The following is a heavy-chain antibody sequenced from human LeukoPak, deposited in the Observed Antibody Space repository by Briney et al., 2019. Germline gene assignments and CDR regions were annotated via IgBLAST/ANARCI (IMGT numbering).Heavy chain of an antibody. CDR2: IYYSGST. CDR3: ARVKGYYGSGSYFDY. Sequence: PSETLSLTCTVSGGSISSYYWSWIRQPPGKGLEWIGCIYYSGSTNYNPSLKSRVTISVDTSKNQFSLKLSSVTAADTAVYYCARVKGYYGSGSYFDYWGQGTLVTVSS. CDR1: GGSISSYY. D-gene: IGHD3-10*01. V-gene: IGHV4-59*01. J-gene: IGHJ4*02.